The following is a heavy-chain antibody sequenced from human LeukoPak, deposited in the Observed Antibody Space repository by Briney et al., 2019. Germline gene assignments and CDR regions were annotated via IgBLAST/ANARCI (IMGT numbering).Heavy chain of an antibody. V-gene: IGHV3-21*04. CDR2: ISSSSSYI. CDR3: AKDPGSGNSARWDWFDP. Sequence: NPGGSLRLSCAASGFTFSSYSMNWVRQAPGKGLEWVSSISSSSSYIYYADSVKGRFTISRDNAKNSLYLQMNSLRAEDTAVYYCAKDPGSGNSARWDWFDPWGQGTLVTVSS. D-gene: IGHD3-10*01. J-gene: IGHJ5*02. CDR1: GFTFSSYS.